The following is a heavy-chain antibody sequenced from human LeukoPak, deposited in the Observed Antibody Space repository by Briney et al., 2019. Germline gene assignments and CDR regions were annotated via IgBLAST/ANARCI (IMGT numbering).Heavy chain of an antibody. CDR3: ARLSSYQFDY. J-gene: IGHJ4*02. Sequence: GGSLRLSCAASGFTFSSYAMHWVRQAPGKGLEWVAVIWYDGSDKYYADSVKGRFTISRDSSKNTLYLQVNSLRAEDTAVYYCARLSSYQFDYWGQGTLVTVSS. V-gene: IGHV3-33*08. D-gene: IGHD2-2*01. CDR2: IWYDGSDK. CDR1: GFTFSSYA.